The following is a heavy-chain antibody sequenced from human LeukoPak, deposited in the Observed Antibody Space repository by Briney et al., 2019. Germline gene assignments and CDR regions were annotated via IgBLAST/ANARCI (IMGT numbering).Heavy chain of an antibody. J-gene: IGHJ3*02. D-gene: IGHD6-19*01. Sequence: GGSLRLSCAASGFTFNSYAMHWVRQAPGKGLEWVAVISYDGSNKYYADSVKGRFTISRDNSKNTLYLQMNSLRAEDTAVYYCARGWGGWPMGNAFDIWGQGTMVTVSS. CDR1: GFTFNSYA. CDR3: ARGWGGWPMGNAFDI. CDR2: ISYDGSNK. V-gene: IGHV3-30*04.